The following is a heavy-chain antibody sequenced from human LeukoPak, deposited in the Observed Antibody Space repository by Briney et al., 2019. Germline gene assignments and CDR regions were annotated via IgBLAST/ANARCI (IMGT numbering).Heavy chain of an antibody. CDR1: GFTFDDYG. Sequence: PGGSLRLSCAASGFTFDDYGMSWVRQAPGKGLEWVAVISYDGSNKYYADSVKGRFTISRDNSKNTLYLQMNSLRAEDTAVYHCARRYCSGGSCYSGDAFDIWGQGTMVTVSS. D-gene: IGHD2-15*01. CDR2: ISYDGSNK. V-gene: IGHV3-30*03. CDR3: ARRYCSGGSCYSGDAFDI. J-gene: IGHJ3*02.